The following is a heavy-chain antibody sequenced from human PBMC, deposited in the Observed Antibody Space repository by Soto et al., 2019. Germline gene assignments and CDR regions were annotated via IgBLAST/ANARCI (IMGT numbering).Heavy chain of an antibody. CDR2: ISGSGGST. D-gene: IGHD6-19*01. CDR1: GFTFSSYA. Sequence: GGSLRLSCAASGFTFSSYAMSWVRQAPGKGLEWVSAISGSGGSTYYADSVKGRFTISRDNSKNTRYLQMNSLRAEDTAVYYCAKDRWDSSGWYDYWGQGTLVTVSS. J-gene: IGHJ4*02. CDR3: AKDRWDSSGWYDY. V-gene: IGHV3-23*01.